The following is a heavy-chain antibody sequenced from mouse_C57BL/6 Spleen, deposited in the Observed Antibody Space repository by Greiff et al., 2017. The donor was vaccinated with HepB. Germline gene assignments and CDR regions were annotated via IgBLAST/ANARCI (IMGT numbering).Heavy chain of an antibody. Sequence: QVQLQQPGAELVRPGSSVKLSCKASGYTFTSYWMDWVKQRPGQGLEWIGNIYPSDSETHYNQKFKDKATLTVDKSSSTAYMQLSSLTSEDSAVYYYARGTDDGYYSAAMDYWGQGTSVTVSS. CDR1: GYTFTSYW. J-gene: IGHJ4*01. V-gene: IGHV1-61*01. CDR2: IYPSDSET. D-gene: IGHD2-3*01. CDR3: ARGTDDGYYSAAMDY.